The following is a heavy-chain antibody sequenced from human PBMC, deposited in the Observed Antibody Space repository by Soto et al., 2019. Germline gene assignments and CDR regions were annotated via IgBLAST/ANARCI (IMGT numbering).Heavy chain of an antibody. CDR2: IYPGDSDT. V-gene: IGHV5-51*03. D-gene: IGHD1-20*01. CDR3: ARRRDNWNDPFDY. J-gene: IGHJ4*02. CDR1: GYSFTSYW. Sequence: EVQLVQSGAELKRPGESLKISCKGSGYSFTSYWIGWVRQMPGQGLEWMGIIYPGDSDTRYSPSFQGQVTISADKSISTAYMQWSSLKASDTAMYYCARRRDNWNDPFDYWGQGTLVTVSS.